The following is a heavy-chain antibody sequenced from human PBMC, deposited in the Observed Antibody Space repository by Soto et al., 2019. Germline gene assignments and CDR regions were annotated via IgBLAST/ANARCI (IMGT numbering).Heavy chain of an antibody. J-gene: IGHJ4*02. D-gene: IGHD3-22*01. Sequence: WGSPRLSCAASGLTVSSYSMDVVRKAPGKGLEWVSYISSSSSTIYYADSVKGRFTISRDNAKNSLYLQMNSLRDEDTAVYYCARDKEHRTYYYDSSGLFLNDYWGQGTLVTVSS. CDR3: ARDKEHRTYYYDSSGLFLNDY. V-gene: IGHV3-48*02. CDR2: ISSSSSTI. CDR1: GLTVSSYS.